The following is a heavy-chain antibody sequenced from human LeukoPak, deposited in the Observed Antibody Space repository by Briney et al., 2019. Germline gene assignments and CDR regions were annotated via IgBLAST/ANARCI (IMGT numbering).Heavy chain of an antibody. CDR3: TTAYDYGDPYYFDY. Sequence: GGSLRLSCAASGFTFSNAWMSWVRQAPGKGLEWVGRIKSKTDGGTTDCAAPVKGRFTISRDDSKNTLYLQMNSLKTEDTAVYYCTTAYDYGDPYYFDYWGQGTLVTVSS. CDR1: GFTFSNAW. V-gene: IGHV3-15*01. J-gene: IGHJ4*02. D-gene: IGHD4-17*01. CDR2: IKSKTDGGTT.